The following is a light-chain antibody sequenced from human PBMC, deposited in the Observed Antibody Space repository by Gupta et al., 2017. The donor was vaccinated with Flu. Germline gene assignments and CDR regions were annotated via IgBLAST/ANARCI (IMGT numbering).Light chain of an antibody. CDR3: QQYGASLT. V-gene: IGKV3-20*01. CDR1: QSVDN. Sequence: VLTPSPGILSLSAGESATLSCRARQSVDNLVWYQQRHGKAPRLLIYATSSRATGIPDRFSGGGSGTDFTLTISRLEPEYFAVYFCQQYGASLTFGGGTKVDIK. J-gene: IGKJ4*01. CDR2: ATS.